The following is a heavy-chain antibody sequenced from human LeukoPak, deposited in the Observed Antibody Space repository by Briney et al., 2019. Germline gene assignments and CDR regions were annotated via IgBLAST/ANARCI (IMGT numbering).Heavy chain of an antibody. CDR2: IKSKTDGGTT. Sequence: GGSLRLSCAASGFTFSNAWMNWVRQAPGKGLEWVGRIKSKTDGGTTDYAAPVKGRFTISRDDSKNTLYLQMNSLKTEDTAVYYCARVSEVWYCSGGSCYYFDYWGQGTLVTVSS. CDR1: GFTFSNAW. J-gene: IGHJ4*02. V-gene: IGHV3-15*07. D-gene: IGHD2-15*01. CDR3: ARVSEVWYCSGGSCYYFDY.